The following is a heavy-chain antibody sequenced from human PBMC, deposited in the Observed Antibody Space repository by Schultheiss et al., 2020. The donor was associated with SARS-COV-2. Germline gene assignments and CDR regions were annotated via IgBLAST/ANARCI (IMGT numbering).Heavy chain of an antibody. D-gene: IGHD2-21*02. J-gene: IGHJ4*02. Sequence: ASVKVSCKASGYTFTSYYMHWVRQAPGQGLEWMGWIRAYNGNTNYAQKLQGRVTMTTDTSTSTAYMELRSLRSDDTAVYYCARDGREEYCGGDCYSGFDYWGQGTLVTVSS. CDR3: ARDGREEYCGGDCYSGFDY. V-gene: IGHV1-18*04. CDR2: IRAYNGNT. CDR1: GYTFTSYY.